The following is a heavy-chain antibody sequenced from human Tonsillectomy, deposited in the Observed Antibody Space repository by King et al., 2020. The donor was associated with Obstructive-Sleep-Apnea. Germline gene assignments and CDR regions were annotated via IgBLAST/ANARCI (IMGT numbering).Heavy chain of an antibody. CDR2: IYSGGST. CDR1: GFTVSSNY. Sequence: VQLVESGGGLVQPGGSLRLSCAVSGFTVSSNYMSWGRQAPGKGLEWVSVIYSGGSTYYADSVKGRFTISRDNSKKKLYLQMNSLRAEDTAVYYCARDVAVAARGYWGQGTLVTVSS. V-gene: IGHV3-66*01. CDR3: ARDVAVAARGY. J-gene: IGHJ4*02. D-gene: IGHD6-19*01.